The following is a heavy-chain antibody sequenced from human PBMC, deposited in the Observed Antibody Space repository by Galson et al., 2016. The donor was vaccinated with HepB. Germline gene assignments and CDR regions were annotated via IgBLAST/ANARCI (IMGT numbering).Heavy chain of an antibody. D-gene: IGHD3-9*01. CDR1: GVSVDSGDYY. J-gene: IGHJ3*02. CDR2: IYYSGTI. CDR3: ARETEFRRITIVGDAFDI. Sequence: SETLSLTCSVSGVSVDSGDYYWIWIRQSPGKGLEWIGYIYYSGTINYNPSLKSRVSISLDTSKNQFSLNLSSVTAADTAVYSCARETEFRRITIVGDAFDIWGQGKTVIVSS. V-gene: IGHV4-61*08.